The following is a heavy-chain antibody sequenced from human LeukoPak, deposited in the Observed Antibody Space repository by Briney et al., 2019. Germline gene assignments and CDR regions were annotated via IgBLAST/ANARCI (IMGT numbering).Heavy chain of an antibody. D-gene: IGHD6-19*01. CDR3: AKDGSYSSGWYGGY. J-gene: IGHJ4*02. CDR2: ISGSGGST. Sequence: PGGSLRLSCAASGFTFSDYYMSWIRQAPGKGLEWDSAISGSGGSTYYADSVKGRFTISRDNSKNTLYLQMNSLRAEDTAVYYCAKDGSYSSGWYGGYWGQGTLVTVSS. V-gene: IGHV3-23*01. CDR1: GFTFSDYY.